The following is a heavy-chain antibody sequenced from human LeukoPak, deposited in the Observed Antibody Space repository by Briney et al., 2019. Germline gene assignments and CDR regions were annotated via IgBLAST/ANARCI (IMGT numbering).Heavy chain of an antibody. CDR1: GGSISSGDYF. D-gene: IGHD3-10*01. CDR2: IYYSGGT. V-gene: IGHV4-30-4*01. J-gene: IGHJ5*02. Sequence: SETLSLTCTVSGGSISSGDYFWSWIRQPPGKGLEWIGYIYYSGGTYYNPSLKSRVTISVDTSKNQFSLKLSSVTAADTAVYYCARSTITMVRGVIIPNWFDPWGQGTLVTVSS. CDR3: ARSTITMVRGVIIPNWFDP.